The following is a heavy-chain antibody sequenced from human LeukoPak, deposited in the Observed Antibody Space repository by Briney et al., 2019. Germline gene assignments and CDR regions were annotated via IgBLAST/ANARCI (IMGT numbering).Heavy chain of an antibody. CDR3: AREMGCSGGSCYSRYYGMDV. J-gene: IGHJ6*02. D-gene: IGHD2-15*01. CDR2: INPSGGST. V-gene: IGHV1-46*01. CDR1: GYTFTSYY. Sequence: GASVKVSCKASGYTFTSYYMHWVRQAPGQGLEWMGIINPSGGSTSYAQRFQGRVTMTRDTSTSTVYTELSSLRSEDTAVYYCAREMGCSGGSCYSRYYGMDVWGQGTTVTVSS.